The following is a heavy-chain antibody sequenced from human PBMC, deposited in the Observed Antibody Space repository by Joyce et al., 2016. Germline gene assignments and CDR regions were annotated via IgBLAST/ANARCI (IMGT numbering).Heavy chain of an antibody. CDR1: GDSISSTSYY. Sequence: QLLLQESGSGLVKPSETLSLSCSVSGDSISSTSYYWGWIRQPPGKGLEWIGVIYYGGNTYYNPSLKSRVTISVDTSKNQFSLGLSSVTAADTAIYYCARRDVAVTPISPFDYWGQGTLVTVSS. CDR3: ARRDVAVTPISPFDY. V-gene: IGHV4-39*01. D-gene: IGHD2-21*02. CDR2: IYYGGNT. J-gene: IGHJ4*02.